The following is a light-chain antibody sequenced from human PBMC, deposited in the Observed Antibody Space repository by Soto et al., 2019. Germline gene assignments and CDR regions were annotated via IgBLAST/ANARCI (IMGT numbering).Light chain of an antibody. Sequence: EIVLTQSPGTLSLSPGGRATLSCRASESISSTYLAWYQHKPGQAPRLLIYGASTRATGVPDRFIGIGSGTDFTLTISRLEPDDFATYYCQQYNSYSPTFGQGTRVEIK. CDR1: ESISSTY. CDR2: GAS. CDR3: QQYNSYSPT. J-gene: IGKJ1*01. V-gene: IGKV3-20*01.